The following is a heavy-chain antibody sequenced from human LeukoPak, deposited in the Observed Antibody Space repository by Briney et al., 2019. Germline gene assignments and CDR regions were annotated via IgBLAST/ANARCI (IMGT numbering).Heavy chain of an antibody. Sequence: GGTLRLSRGASGPTYRSYALHWARRDPGKGPEGGTVISHDGTTKYYADSAKGRFTICRDNSKNTLYLQMSSLRVEDTAMYYCARDPIPGAPDYFDHWGRGTLVTVSS. J-gene: IGHJ4*02. V-gene: IGHV3-30-3*01. CDR3: ARDPIPGAPDYFDH. D-gene: IGHD1-14*01. CDR1: GPTYRSYA. CDR2: ISHDGTTK.